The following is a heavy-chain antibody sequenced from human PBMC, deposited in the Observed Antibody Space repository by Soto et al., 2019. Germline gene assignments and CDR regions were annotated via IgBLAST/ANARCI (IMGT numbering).Heavy chain of an antibody. Sequence: SETLSLTCTVSGGSISSYYWSWIRQPPGKGLEWIGYIYYSGSTNYNPSLKSRVTISVDTSKNQFSLKLSSVTAADTAVYYCARYYIENWFDPWGQGTLVTVSS. CDR1: GGSISSYY. V-gene: IGHV4-59*01. D-gene: IGHD3-10*01. CDR2: IYYSGST. CDR3: ARYYIENWFDP. J-gene: IGHJ5*02.